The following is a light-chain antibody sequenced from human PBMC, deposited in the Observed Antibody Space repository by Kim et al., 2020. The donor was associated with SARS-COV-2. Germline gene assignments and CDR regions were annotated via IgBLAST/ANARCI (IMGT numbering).Light chain of an antibody. J-gene: IGLJ6*01. CDR3: ATRDSSGDLVL. CDR2: DND. V-gene: IGLV3-19*01. Sequence: ALGQTVRITCQGDSVRDFSASWYQKRPGQAPVLVFYDNDDRPSGIPDRFSGSTSGITASMTITGAQAEDEAVYCCATRDSSGDLVLFGGGTKVTVL. CDR1: SVRDFS.